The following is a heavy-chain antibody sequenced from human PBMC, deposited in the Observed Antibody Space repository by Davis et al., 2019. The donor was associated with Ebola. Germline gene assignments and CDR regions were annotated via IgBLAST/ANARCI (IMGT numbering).Heavy chain of an antibody. D-gene: IGHD6-19*01. V-gene: IGHV5-10-1*01. CDR2: IDPSDSYT. J-gene: IGHJ3*02. CDR3: ARHDALAVAGIAAFDI. CDR1: GYSFTSYW. Sequence: GESLKISCKGSGYSFTSYWISWVRQMPGKGLEWMGRIDPSDSYTNYSPSFQGHVTISADKSISTAYLQWSSLKASDTAMYYCARHDALAVAGIAAFDIWGQGTMVTVSS.